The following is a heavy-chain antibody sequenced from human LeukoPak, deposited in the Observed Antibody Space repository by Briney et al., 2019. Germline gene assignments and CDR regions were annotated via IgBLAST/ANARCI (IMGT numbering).Heavy chain of an antibody. CDR3: AKSSPPSLVVPAAPLDY. CDR1: GFTFSSYA. V-gene: IGHV3-23*01. J-gene: IGHJ4*02. Sequence: AGGSLRLSCAASGFTFSSYAMSWVRQAPGKGLEWVSAISGSGGSTYYADSVKGRFTISRDNSKNTLYLQMNSLRAEDTAVYYCAKSSPPSLVVPAAPLDYWGQGTLVTVSS. CDR2: ISGSGGST. D-gene: IGHD2-2*01.